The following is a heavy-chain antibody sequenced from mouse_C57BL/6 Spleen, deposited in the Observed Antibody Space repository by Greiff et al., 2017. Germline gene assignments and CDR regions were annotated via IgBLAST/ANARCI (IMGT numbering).Heavy chain of an antibody. Sequence: VQLQQSGPELVKPGASVKISCKASGYAFSSSWMNWVKQRPGKGLEWIGRFYPGDGDTNYNGKFKGKATLTADKSSSTAYMQLSSLTSEDSAVYFCARRVGRYYAMDYWGQGTSVTVSS. J-gene: IGHJ4*01. D-gene: IGHD4-1*01. CDR1: GYAFSSSW. V-gene: IGHV1-82*01. CDR2: FYPGDGDT. CDR3: ARRVGRYYAMDY.